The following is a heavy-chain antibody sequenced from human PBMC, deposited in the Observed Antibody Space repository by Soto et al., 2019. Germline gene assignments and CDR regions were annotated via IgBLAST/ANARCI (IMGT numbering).Heavy chain of an antibody. J-gene: IGHJ4*02. Sequence: PGGSLRLSCAASGFTFSSYGIHWVRQAPGKGLEWLAVISYDKSNKYYADSVKGRFTISRDNSKNTLYLQMNSLRAEDTAVYYCAKSGNYFLAPGYWGQGTLVTVSS. CDR1: GFTFSSYG. V-gene: IGHV3-30*18. D-gene: IGHD1-26*01. CDR3: AKSGNYFLAPGY. CDR2: ISYDKSNK.